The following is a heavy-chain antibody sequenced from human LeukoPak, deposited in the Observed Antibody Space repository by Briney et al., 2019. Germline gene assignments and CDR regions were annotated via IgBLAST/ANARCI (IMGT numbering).Heavy chain of an antibody. CDR1: GGSISRYF. CDR3: ARRQTSFDY. J-gene: IGHJ4*02. Sequence: SETLSLTCTVSGGSISRYFWSWIRQPPGKGLEWIGYIYTDGSTIYNPSLKSRVTISLDTSKKQFSLKLTSVTAPDTAVYYCARRQTSFDYWGQGTLVTVSS. V-gene: IGHV4-4*09. CDR2: IYTDGST.